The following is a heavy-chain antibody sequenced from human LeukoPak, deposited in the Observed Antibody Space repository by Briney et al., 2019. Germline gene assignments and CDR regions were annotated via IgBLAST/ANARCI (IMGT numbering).Heavy chain of an antibody. V-gene: IGHV3-23*01. J-gene: IGHJ4*02. CDR1: GLSFSSFA. D-gene: IGHD2-2*02. Sequence: AGGSLRLSCAASGLSFSSFAMSWVRQGPARGLEWVSAISGSGGSTYYADSVKGRFTISRDNSKNTLYLQMNSLRAEDTAVYYCARQYCSSTSCYNFDYWGQGTLVTVSS. CDR3: ARQYCSSTSCYNFDY. CDR2: ISGSGGST.